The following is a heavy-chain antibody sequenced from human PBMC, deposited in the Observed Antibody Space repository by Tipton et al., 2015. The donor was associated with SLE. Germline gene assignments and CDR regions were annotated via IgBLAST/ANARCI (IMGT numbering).Heavy chain of an antibody. Sequence: QSGPEVKKPGASVKVSCKASGYTFTSYAITWVRQAPGQGLEWMGWISVYNGNTNFAQKLQGRVTMTTDTSTSTTYMELRSLRSDDTAVYYCAREATAMGPFDYWGQGTLVTVSS. D-gene: IGHD5-18*01. J-gene: IGHJ4*02. CDR3: AREATAMGPFDY. V-gene: IGHV1-18*01. CDR2: ISVYNGNT. CDR1: GYTFTSYA.